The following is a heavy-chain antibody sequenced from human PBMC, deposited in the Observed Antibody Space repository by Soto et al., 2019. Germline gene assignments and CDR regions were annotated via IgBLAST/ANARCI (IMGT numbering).Heavy chain of an antibody. D-gene: IGHD6-25*01. V-gene: IGHV3-11*06. CDR3: ARGPPAQ. CDR2: ITSSNI. J-gene: IGHJ4*02. Sequence: QVHLVESGGGLVQPGGSLRLSCEASGFAFSNYYMMWIRQAPGKGLEWISYITSSNINYADSVQGRFTISRDNAKNTLYLQMNSLRDEDTAVYYCARGPPAQWGQGTLVTVSS. CDR1: GFAFSNYY.